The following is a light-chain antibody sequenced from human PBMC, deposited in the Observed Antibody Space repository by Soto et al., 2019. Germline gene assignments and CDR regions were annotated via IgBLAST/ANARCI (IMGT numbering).Light chain of an antibody. CDR3: QQSYTSSWT. CDR1: QSVAGY. CDR2: AAS. Sequence: DIQMTQAPSSLSASVGDRVTLTCRASQSVAGYLNWYQQKPGGAPHLLIYAASTSQSGVPSRFSGSGSGTDFKLTISSLQPEDVATYYCQQSYTSSWTFGPGTKVDIK. J-gene: IGKJ1*01. V-gene: IGKV1-39*01.